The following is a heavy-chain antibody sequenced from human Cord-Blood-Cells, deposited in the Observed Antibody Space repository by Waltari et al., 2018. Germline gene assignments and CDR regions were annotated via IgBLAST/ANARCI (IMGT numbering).Heavy chain of an antibody. CDR2: INPNSGGT. J-gene: IGHJ3*02. CDR1: AYTFTGYS. CDR3: AIDRSDAFDI. V-gene: IGHV1-2*06. Sequence: QLQLVQSGAEVQKPGASVKVSCQASAYTFTGYSLHWVRQDPGQGLEWRGLINPNSGGTNYAQKFQGRVTMTRDTSISTAYMELSRLRSDDTAVYYCAIDRSDAFDIWGQGTMVTVSS.